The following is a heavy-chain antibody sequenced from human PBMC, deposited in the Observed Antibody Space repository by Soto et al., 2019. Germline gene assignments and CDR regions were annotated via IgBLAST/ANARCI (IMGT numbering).Heavy chain of an antibody. J-gene: IGHJ2*01. CDR3: ARVQYWYFDF. Sequence: QVHLQESGPGLVKPSQTLSLTCTVSGGSISSYGYYWSWIRQHPGKGLEWIGYISYSGSTYYNSSLKSRVTISADTSKTQFSLSLRSVTAADTAVYYCARVQYWYFDFWGRGTLVTVSS. V-gene: IGHV4-31*03. CDR2: ISYSGST. CDR1: GGSISSYGYY.